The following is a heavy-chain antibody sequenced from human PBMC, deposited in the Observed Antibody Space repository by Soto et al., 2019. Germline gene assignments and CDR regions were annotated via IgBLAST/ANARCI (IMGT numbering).Heavy chain of an antibody. D-gene: IGHD1-26*01. Sequence: PSETLSLTCAVSGGSISSGGYSWSWIRQPPGKGLEWIGYMYHSGSTYYNPSLKSRVTISIDRSKNQFSLKLSSVTAADTAVYYCTRGLFSGSSYSGSWYYFDSWGQGTMVTVSS. CDR1: GGSISSGGYS. J-gene: IGHJ4*02. V-gene: IGHV4-30-2*01. CDR2: MYHSGST. CDR3: TRGLFSGSSYSGSWYYFDS.